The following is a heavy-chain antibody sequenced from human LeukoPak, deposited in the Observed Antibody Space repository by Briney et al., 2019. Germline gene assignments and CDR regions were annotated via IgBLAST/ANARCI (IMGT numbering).Heavy chain of an antibody. CDR3: ARKGCTGDCYRFDP. D-gene: IGHD2-21*02. J-gene: IGHJ5*02. CDR2: INTDNGNT. V-gene: IGHV1-18*01. CDR1: GYTFNTYG. Sequence: GASVKVSCKASGYTFNTYGISWVRQAPGQRPEWMGWINTDNGNTEYAQKFQGRVTMTTDTSTSTAYMELSSLRSDDTAVYYCARKGCTGDCYRFDPWGQGTLVTVSS.